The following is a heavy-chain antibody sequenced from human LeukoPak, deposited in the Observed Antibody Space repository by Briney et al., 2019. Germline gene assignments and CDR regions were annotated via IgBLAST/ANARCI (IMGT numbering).Heavy chain of an antibody. V-gene: IGHV3-23*01. CDR1: GFNFSSYA. J-gene: IGHJ4*02. D-gene: IGHD3-10*01. CDR3: AKILASGSGSY. Sequence: PGGSLRLSCTASGFNFSSYAMTWVRQAPGKGLDWVSTIRAGGGDTFYSDPVKGRFSISRDNSKNTLILQMDSLRADDTAIYYCAKILASGSGSYWGQGTLVTISS. CDR2: IRAGGGDT.